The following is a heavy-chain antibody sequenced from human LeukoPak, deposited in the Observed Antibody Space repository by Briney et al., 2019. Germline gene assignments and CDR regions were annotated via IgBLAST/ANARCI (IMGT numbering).Heavy chain of an antibody. V-gene: IGHV4-39*01. CDR1: GGSISSSSYY. CDR3: ARRGGAPYPFDY. Sequence: PSETLSLTCTVSGGSISSSSYYWGWIRQPPGKGLEWIGSIYYSGSTYYNPSLKSRVTISVDTSKNQFSLKLSSVTAADTAVYYCARRGGAPYPFDYWGQGTLVTVSS. D-gene: IGHD3-16*01. J-gene: IGHJ4*02. CDR2: IYYSGST.